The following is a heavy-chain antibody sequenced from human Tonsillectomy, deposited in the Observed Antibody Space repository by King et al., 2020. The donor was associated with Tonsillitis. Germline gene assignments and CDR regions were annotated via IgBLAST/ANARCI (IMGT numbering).Heavy chain of an antibody. Sequence: VQLVESGGGVVQPGRSLRLSCAASGFTLSNSVIHWIRQAPGKGLEWVAGISKDGGAKHYADTVKGRFTISRDNAKNTVFLQMGSLRDEDTTLYFCARKRHSSGRAGTFNMWGQGTMATV. J-gene: IGHJ3*02. CDR3: ARKRHSSGRAGTFNM. CDR2: ISKDGGAK. D-gene: IGHD6-19*01. V-gene: IGHV3-30*03. CDR1: GFTLSNSV.